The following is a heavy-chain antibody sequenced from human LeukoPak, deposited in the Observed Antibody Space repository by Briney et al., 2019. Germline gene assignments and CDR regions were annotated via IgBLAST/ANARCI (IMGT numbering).Heavy chain of an antibody. CDR1: GFIFSSYA. D-gene: IGHD6-19*01. CDR2: ISGSGGNT. J-gene: IGHJ4*02. V-gene: IGHV3-23*01. CDR3: AKSEGSSSARRFDY. Sequence: GGSLRRSCAASGFIFSSYAMNWVRQAPGKGLEGVSGISGSGGNTYYADSVRGRFTISRDNSKNTLYLQVNSLRAEDTAAYYCAKSEGSSSARRFDYWGQGTLVTVSS.